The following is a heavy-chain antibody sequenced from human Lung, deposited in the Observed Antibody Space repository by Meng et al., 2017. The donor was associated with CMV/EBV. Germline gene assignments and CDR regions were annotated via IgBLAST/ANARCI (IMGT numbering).Heavy chain of an antibody. D-gene: IGHD6-19*01. CDR1: GFTFSNYW. V-gene: IGHV3-7*01. Sequence: ETLSLXCAASGFTFSNYWMTWVRQAPGKGLEWVANIKKDGSDKYYGDSVRGRFSISRDNAKNSLYLQMNSLRAEDTALYFCARDSGDGWSPIDAWGQGTLVTVSS. CDR3: ARDSGDGWSPIDA. J-gene: IGHJ5*02. CDR2: IKKDGSDK.